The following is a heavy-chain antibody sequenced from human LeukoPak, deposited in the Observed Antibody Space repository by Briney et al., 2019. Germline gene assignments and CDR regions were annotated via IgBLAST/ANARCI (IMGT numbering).Heavy chain of an antibody. D-gene: IGHD6-19*01. V-gene: IGHV3-33*01. J-gene: IGHJ4*02. Sequence: GGSLRLSCAASGFTFSSYGMHWVRQAPGKGLEWVAVIWYDGSNKYYADSVKGRFTISRDNVKNSLYLQMNSLRAEDTAVYYCARAQWLVDFDYWGQGTLVTVSS. CDR1: GFTFSSYG. CDR3: ARAQWLVDFDY. CDR2: IWYDGSNK.